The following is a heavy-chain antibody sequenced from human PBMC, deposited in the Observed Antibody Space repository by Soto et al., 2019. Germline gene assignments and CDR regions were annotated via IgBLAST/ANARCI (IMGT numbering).Heavy chain of an antibody. D-gene: IGHD2-8*01. V-gene: IGHV1-18*01. CDR3: AKNGQPPYYYYGMDV. CDR1: DYTFSRYG. Sequence: QGQLVQSGGEVKKPGASVKVSCKASDYTFSRYGISWVRQAPGQGLEWMGWIGGYNGDTNYAQKFQGRVTMTIDTSTTTAYMELRSLTSDDTAVYYCAKNGQPPYYYYGMDVWGQGTTVTVSS. J-gene: IGHJ6*02. CDR2: IGGYNGDT.